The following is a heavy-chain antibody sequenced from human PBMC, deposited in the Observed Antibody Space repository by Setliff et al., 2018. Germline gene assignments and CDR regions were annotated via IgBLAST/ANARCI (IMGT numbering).Heavy chain of an antibody. Sequence: PSETLSLTCGVSGASISDSYWSWIRQPPGKGLEWIGYIYSSGSSNYNPSLKSRVTISVDTSKNQFSLKLSSVTAADTAVYYCARGVTRPIYYYYYYMDVWGKGTTVTVSS. CDR3: ARGVTRPIYYYYYYMDV. CDR2: IYSSGSS. J-gene: IGHJ6*03. V-gene: IGHV4-59*08. D-gene: IGHD4-4*01. CDR1: GASISDSY.